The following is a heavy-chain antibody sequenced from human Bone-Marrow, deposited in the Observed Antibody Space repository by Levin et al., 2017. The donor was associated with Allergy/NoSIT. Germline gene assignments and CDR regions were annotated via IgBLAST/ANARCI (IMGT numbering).Heavy chain of an antibody. CDR1: GFTFSSYD. V-gene: IGHV3-13*01. D-gene: IGHD1-7*01. CDR2: IGRSSDT. CDR3: AREIRGTSSHYLYALDV. Sequence: GESLKISCEASGFTFSSYDMHWVRQVSGKGLEWVSAIGRSSDTYYAGSVKGRFTISRDDAKSALYLQMNSLGVGDTAVYFCAREIRGTSSHYLYALDVWGQGTTVTVSS. J-gene: IGHJ6*02.